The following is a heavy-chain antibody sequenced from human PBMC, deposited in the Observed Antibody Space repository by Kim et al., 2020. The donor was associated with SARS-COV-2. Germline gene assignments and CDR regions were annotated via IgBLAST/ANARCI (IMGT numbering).Heavy chain of an antibody. J-gene: IGHJ4*02. CDR1: GGSISSSSYY. D-gene: IGHD2-15*01. Sequence: SETLSLTCTVSGGSISSSSYYWGWIRQPPGKGLEWIGSIYYSGSTYYNPSLKSRVTISVDTSKNQFSLKLSSVTAADTAVYYCARHGLVVVAVEVYFDYWGQGTLVTVSS. CDR3: ARHGLVVVAVEVYFDY. CDR2: IYYSGST. V-gene: IGHV4-39*01.